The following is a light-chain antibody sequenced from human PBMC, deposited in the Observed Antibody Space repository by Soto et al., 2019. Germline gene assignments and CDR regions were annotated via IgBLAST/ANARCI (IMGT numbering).Light chain of an antibody. J-gene: IGLJ2*01. CDR3: QSYDSSLRDII. V-gene: IGLV1-40*01. Sequence: QSVLTQSPSLSGAPGQRVTISCAGSSSNIGADYDVHWYQQLPGGAPKLLIYGNTNRPSGVPDRFSASKSGTSASLAITGLLPEDESDYYCQSYDSSLRDIIFGGGTKLTVL. CDR1: SSNIGADYD. CDR2: GNT.